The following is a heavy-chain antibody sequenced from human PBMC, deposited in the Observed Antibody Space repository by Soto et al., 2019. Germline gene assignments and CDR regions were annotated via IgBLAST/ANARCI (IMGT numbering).Heavy chain of an antibody. CDR2: IIPIFGTA. D-gene: IGHD3-22*01. J-gene: IGHJ3*02. CDR1: GGTFSSYA. Sequence: SVKVSCKASGGTFSSYAISWVRQAPGQGLEWMGGIIPIFGTANYAQKFQGRVTIIADESTSTAYMELSSLRSEDTAVYYCARARLSYYYDSSGRIDAFDIWGQGTMVTVSS. CDR3: ARARLSYYYDSSGRIDAFDI. V-gene: IGHV1-69*13.